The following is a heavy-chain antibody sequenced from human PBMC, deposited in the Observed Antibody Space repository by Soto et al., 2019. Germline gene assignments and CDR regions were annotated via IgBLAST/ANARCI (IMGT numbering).Heavy chain of an antibody. CDR3: RKGRISYSRSSVADY. J-gene: IGHJ4*02. D-gene: IGHD6-6*01. CDR1: GFTFSSYG. Sequence: QVQLVESGGGVVQPGRSLRLSCAASGFTFSSYGMHWVRQAPGKGLEWVAVISYDGSNKYYADSVKGRFTISRDNSKNTQYLQMNRLRAKDRAVYYCRKGRISYSRSSVADYWGQGNLVTVSS. V-gene: IGHV3-30*18. CDR2: ISYDGSNK.